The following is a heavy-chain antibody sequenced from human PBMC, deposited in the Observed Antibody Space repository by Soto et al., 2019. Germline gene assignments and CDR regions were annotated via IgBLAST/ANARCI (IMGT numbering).Heavy chain of an antibody. D-gene: IGHD3-22*01. V-gene: IGHV3-73*01. J-gene: IGHJ4*02. CDR1: GFTFSDSA. CDR2: IRTRANAYTT. Sequence: GGSLRLSCAASGFTFSDSAIHWVRQASGKGLEWVGRIRTRANAYTTVYAASVKGRFTISRDDSKKTAYLQMSGLKTEDTAVYYCSRRVGQRYFDSSGHYDWGQGTLVTVSS. CDR3: SRRVGQRYFDSSGHYD.